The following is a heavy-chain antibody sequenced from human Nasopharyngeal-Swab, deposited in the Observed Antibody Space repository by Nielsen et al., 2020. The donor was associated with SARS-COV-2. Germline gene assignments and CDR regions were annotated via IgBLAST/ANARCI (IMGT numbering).Heavy chain of an antibody. D-gene: IGHD3-16*01. CDR3: TTAYLGAFDF. Sequence: GESLKISCATSGFTFSNIWMSWVRQAPGKGLEWLGRIKSKSDGGATDYAAPVKGRFTISRDDSINTLYLQMNSLKTEDTAVYFCTTAYLGAFDFWGQGTIITVSS. J-gene: IGHJ3*01. V-gene: IGHV3-15*01. CDR1: GFTFSNIW. CDR2: IKSKSDGGAT.